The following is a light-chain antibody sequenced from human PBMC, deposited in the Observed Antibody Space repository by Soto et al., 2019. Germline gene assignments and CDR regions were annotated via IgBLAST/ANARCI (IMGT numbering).Light chain of an antibody. Sequence: QSVLTQPPSVSGSPGQSVTISCTGTSSDVGSYNRVSWYQQPPGTAPKLMIYEVSNRPSGVPDRFSGSKSGNTASLTISGLQAEDEADYCCSLYTSSSTFVFGTGTKVTVL. CDR1: SSDVGSYNR. J-gene: IGLJ1*01. CDR2: EVS. V-gene: IGLV2-18*01. CDR3: SLYTSSSTFV.